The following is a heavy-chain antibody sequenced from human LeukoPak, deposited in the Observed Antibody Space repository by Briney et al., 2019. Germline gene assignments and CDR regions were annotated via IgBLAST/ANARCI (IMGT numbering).Heavy chain of an antibody. CDR1: GGSISSYY. Sequence: SETLSLTCTVSGGSISSYYWSWIRQPPGKGLEWIGYIYYSGSTNYNPSLKSRVTISVDTSKNQFSLKLSSVTAADTAVYYCARVGAYYDFWSGNDAFDIWGQGTMVTVSS. D-gene: IGHD3-3*01. V-gene: IGHV4-59*01. CDR2: IYYSGST. J-gene: IGHJ3*02. CDR3: ARVGAYYDFWSGNDAFDI.